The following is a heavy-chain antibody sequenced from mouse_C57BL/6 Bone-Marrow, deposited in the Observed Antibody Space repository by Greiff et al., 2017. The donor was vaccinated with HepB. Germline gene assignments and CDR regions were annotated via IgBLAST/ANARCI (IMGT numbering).Heavy chain of an antibody. Sequence: EVQLQQSGPELVKPGASVKISCKASGYSFTGYYMNWVKQSPEKSLEWIGEINPSTGGTTYNQKFKAKATLTVDKSSSTAYMQLKSRTSEDSAVDYCARAAYYEAIDYWGQGTSVTVSS. D-gene: IGHD2-10*01. V-gene: IGHV1-42*01. CDR2: INPSTGGT. CDR3: ARAAYYEAIDY. J-gene: IGHJ4*01. CDR1: GYSFTGYY.